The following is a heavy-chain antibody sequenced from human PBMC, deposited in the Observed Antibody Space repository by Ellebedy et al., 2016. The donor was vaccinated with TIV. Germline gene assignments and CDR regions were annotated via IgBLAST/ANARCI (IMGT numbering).Heavy chain of an antibody. CDR2: IYSGGST. CDR1: GFTVSSNY. Sequence: GGSLRLXXAASGFTVSSNYMSWVRQAPGKGLEWVSVIYSGGSTYYADSVKGRFTISRDNSKNTLYLQMNSLRAEDTAVYYCAKVPQQWLPDYWGQGTLVTVSS. D-gene: IGHD6-19*01. J-gene: IGHJ4*02. CDR3: AKVPQQWLPDY. V-gene: IGHV3-53*05.